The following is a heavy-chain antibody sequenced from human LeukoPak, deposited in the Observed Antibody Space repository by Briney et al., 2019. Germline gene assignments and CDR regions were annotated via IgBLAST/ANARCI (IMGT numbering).Heavy chain of an antibody. V-gene: IGHV4-38-2*02. D-gene: IGHD5-18*01. Sequence: PSETLSLTCTVSGYSISSGYYWGWIRQPPGKGLEWIGSIYHSGSTYYNPSLKSRVTISVDTSKNQFSLKLSSVTAADTAVYYCAKSRIHLWLHDFDFWGQGTLVTVSS. CDR3: AKSRIHLWLHDFDF. CDR1: GYSISSGYY. CDR2: IYHSGST. J-gene: IGHJ4*02.